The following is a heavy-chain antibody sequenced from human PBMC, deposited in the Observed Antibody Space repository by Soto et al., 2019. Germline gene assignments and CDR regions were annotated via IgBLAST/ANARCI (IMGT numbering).Heavy chain of an antibody. D-gene: IGHD2-21*01. Sequence: GGSVRLSCAASGFTFSSYAMSWVRQAPGKGLEWVSGISGSGGGTFYADSVKGHFTVSRNNSENTLYLQMKSLRAEDTAVYYGAKGPIQDAFDVWGKGTTVTVSS. CDR3: AKGPIQDAFDV. CDR1: GFTFSSYA. CDR2: ISGSGGGT. J-gene: IGHJ3*01. V-gene: IGHV3-23*01.